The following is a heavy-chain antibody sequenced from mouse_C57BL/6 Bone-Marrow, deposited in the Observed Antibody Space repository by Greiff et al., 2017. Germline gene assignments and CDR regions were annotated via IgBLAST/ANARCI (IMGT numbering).Heavy chain of an antibody. V-gene: IGHV1-18*01. Sequence: EVQLQQSGPELVKPGASVKIPCKASGYTFTDYNMAWVKQSHGKSLEWIGEINPNNGGTIYNQKFKGKATLTVDKSSSTAYMELRSLTSEDTAVYYCATGFFDYWGQGTTLTVSS. CDR1: GYTFTDYN. J-gene: IGHJ2*01. CDR3: ATGFFDY. CDR2: INPNNGGT.